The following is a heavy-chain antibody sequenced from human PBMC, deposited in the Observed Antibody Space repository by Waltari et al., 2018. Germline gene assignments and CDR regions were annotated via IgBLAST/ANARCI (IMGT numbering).Heavy chain of an antibody. Sequence: QVQLQESGPGLVKPSQTLSLTCTVSGGSIRRGSNFWSWIRQPAGKGLEWIGRIYTTGTTNYNPSLKSRAIISIDTSNNQFSLKLSSVTAADTAVYYCARETRYAVAVGAADSWGQGTLVTVSS. D-gene: IGHD6-19*01. CDR1: GGSIRRGSNF. CDR3: ARETRYAVAVGAADS. CDR2: IYTTGTT. V-gene: IGHV4-61*02. J-gene: IGHJ5*01.